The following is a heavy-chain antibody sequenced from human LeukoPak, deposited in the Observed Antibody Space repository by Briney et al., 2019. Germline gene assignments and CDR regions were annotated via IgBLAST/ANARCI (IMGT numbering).Heavy chain of an antibody. CDR2: ISTTGRTI. D-gene: IGHD3-10*01. V-gene: IGHV3-48*01. Sequence: TGGSLRLSCAASGLTFTNYIMNWVRHAPGKGLEWVSYISTTGRTIYYADSVKGRFTISRDNSKNTLYLQMNSLRAEDTAVYYCAKDPTSYTRGLFDYWGQGTLVTVSS. J-gene: IGHJ4*02. CDR1: GLTFTNYI. CDR3: AKDPTSYTRGLFDY.